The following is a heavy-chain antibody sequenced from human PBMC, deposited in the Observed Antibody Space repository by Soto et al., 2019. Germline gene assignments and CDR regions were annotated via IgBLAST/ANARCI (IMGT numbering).Heavy chain of an antibody. CDR1: GFTFSSYW. CDR3: ARGLSYDSSGYYFDY. Sequence: GGSLRLSCAASGFTFSSYWMSWVRQAPGKGLEWVANIKQDGSEKYYVDSVKGRFTISRDNAKNSLYLQMNSLRAEDTAVYYCARGLSYDSSGYYFDYWGQGTLVTVSS. J-gene: IGHJ4*02. V-gene: IGHV3-7*03. CDR2: IKQDGSEK. D-gene: IGHD3-22*01.